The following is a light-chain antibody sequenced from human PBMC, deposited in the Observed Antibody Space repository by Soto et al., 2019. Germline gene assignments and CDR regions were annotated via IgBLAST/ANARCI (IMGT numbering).Light chain of an antibody. CDR3: QQSYNTPIT. Sequence: DIQMTQSPPSLSASVGDRVTITCRASQSISSHLNWYQQKPGKAPKPLIYAASNLQSGVPSRFSGSGSGTDFTLTICSLQPVDFATYYCQQSYNTPITFGQGTQLEIK. J-gene: IGKJ5*01. CDR2: AAS. CDR1: QSISSH. V-gene: IGKV1-39*01.